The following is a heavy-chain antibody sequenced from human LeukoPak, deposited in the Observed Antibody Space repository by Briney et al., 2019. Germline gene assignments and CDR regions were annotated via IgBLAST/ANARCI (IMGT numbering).Heavy chain of an antibody. CDR1: GFTVSSNY. CDR2: IYSGGVT. V-gene: IGHV3-53*01. CDR3: ARAGGGDKQQLVWYFDL. D-gene: IGHD6-13*01. J-gene: IGHJ2*01. Sequence: GESLKISCAASGFTVSSNYMSWVRRAPGKGLEWVSLIYSGGVTYYADSVKGRFTISRDNSKNTLYLQMNSLRAEDTAVYYCARAGGGDKQQLVWYFDLWGRGTLVTVSS.